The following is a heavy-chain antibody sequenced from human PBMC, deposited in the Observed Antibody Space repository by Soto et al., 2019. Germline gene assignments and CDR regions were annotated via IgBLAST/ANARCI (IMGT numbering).Heavy chain of an antibody. CDR1: GFTFSSYG. Sequence: PGGSLRLSCAASGFTFSSYGMHWVRQAPGKGLEWVAVISYDGSNKYYADSVKGRFTISRDNSKNTLYLQMNSLRAEDTAVYYCAKWGSSSGREVLGNGTTVAVSA. CDR3: AKWGSSSGREV. D-gene: IGHD6-6*01. CDR2: ISYDGSNK. V-gene: IGHV3-30*18. J-gene: IGHJ6*04.